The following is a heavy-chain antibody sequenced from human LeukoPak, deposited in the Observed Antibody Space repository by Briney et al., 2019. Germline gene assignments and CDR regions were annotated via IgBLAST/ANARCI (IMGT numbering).Heavy chain of an antibody. CDR2: ISDTGTT. J-gene: IGHJ6*03. Sequence: PSETLSLTCTVSGDSITPYYWSWIRQSPGGSLEYIGFISDTGTTNYNPSLRGRVSISVDTSKSQFSLKLKSVTAADSAIYYCTRTFTGAHYYYIPVWCAGTTVTVSS. CDR3: TRTFTGAHYYYIPV. CDR1: GDSITPYY. D-gene: IGHD7-27*01. V-gene: IGHV4-59*08.